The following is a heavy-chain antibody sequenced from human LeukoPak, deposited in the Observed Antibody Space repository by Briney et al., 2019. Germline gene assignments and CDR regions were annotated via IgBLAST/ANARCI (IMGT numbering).Heavy chain of an antibody. D-gene: IGHD6-13*01. CDR2: ISSSSGYI. CDR3: ARDTKQLTSHYYYYGMAV. CDR1: GFTFSSYS. J-gene: IGHJ6*02. V-gene: IGHV3-21*01. Sequence: GGSLRLSCAASGFTFSSYSMNWVRQAPGKGPEWVSYISSSSGYIYYADSVKGRVTISRDNAKNSLYLQMNSLRAEDTAVYFCARDTKQLTSHYYYYGMAVWGQGTTVTVSS.